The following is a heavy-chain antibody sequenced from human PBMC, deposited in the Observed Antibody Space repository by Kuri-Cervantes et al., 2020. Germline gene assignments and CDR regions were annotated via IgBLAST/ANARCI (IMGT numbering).Heavy chain of an antibody. J-gene: IGHJ4*02. CDR1: GGSFSGYY. CDR3: ARFIVRGSHFGD. V-gene: IGHV4-34*01. D-gene: IGHD1-26*01. Sequence: SETLSLTCAVYGGSFSGYYWSWIRQPPGKGLEWIGEINHSGSTNYNPSLKSRVTISVDTSKNQFSLKVSSVTAADTAVYYCARFIVRGSHFGDWGQGTLVTVSS. CDR2: INHSGST.